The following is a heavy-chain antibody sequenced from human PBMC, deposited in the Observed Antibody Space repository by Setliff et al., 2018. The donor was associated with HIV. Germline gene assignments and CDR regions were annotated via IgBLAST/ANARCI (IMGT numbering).Heavy chain of an antibody. J-gene: IGHJ2*01. Sequence: SETLSLTCTVSGGSISSGDYYWTWIRQPPGKGLEWIGYIYNSGSTYYEPSLRGRVTISIDRSKNQFSLKLNSVTAADTAVYYCARETNASVSLTAYWYFDLWGRGTLVTVSS. V-gene: IGHV4-30-4*08. CDR1: GGSISSGDYY. CDR2: IYNSGST. CDR3: ARETNASVSLTAYWYFDL. D-gene: IGHD3-10*01.